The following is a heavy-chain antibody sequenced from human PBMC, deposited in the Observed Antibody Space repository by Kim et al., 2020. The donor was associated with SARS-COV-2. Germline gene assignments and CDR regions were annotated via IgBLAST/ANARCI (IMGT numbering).Heavy chain of an antibody. CDR3: ARSGYSYGFDY. J-gene: IGHJ4*02. Sequence: KYCVGSVKGRFTVSRDNAKNSMYVQTNSLRGEDTAVYYCARSGYSYGFDYWGQGTLVTVSS. V-gene: IGHV3-7*01. D-gene: IGHD5-18*01. CDR2: K.